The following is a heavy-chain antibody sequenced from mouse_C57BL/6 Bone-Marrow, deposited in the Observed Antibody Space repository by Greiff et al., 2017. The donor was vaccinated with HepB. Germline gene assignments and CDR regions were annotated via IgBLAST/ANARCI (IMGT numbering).Heavy chain of an antibody. D-gene: IGHD1-1*01. CDR2: IYPRSGNT. CDR3: ARFAYGSSFAY. Sequence: QVQLKESGADLARPGASVKLSCKASGYTFTSYGISWVKQRTGKGLEWIGEIYPRSGNTYYNEKFKGKATLTADKSSSTAYMELRNLTSEDSAVYFCARFAYGSSFAYWGQGTLVTVSA. CDR1: GYTFTSYG. V-gene: IGHV1-81*01. J-gene: IGHJ3*01.